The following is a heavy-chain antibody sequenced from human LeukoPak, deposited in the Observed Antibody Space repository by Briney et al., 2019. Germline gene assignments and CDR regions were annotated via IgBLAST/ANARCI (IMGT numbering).Heavy chain of an antibody. V-gene: IGHV4-39*07. CDR1: GGSISSSSYY. CDR3: ASWGVVVVAATRRNWFDP. J-gene: IGHJ5*02. CDR2: IYYSGST. D-gene: IGHD2-15*01. Sequence: PSETLSLTCTVSGGSISSSSYYWGWIRQPPGKGLEWIGSIYYSGSTYYNPSLKSRVTISVDTPKTQFSLKLSSVTAADTAVYYCASWGVVVVAATRRNWFDPWGQGTLVTVSS.